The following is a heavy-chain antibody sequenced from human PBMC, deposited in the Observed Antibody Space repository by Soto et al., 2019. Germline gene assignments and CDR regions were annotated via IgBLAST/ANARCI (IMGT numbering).Heavy chain of an antibody. D-gene: IGHD2-8*01. V-gene: IGHV1-3*04. Sequence: VHLVQSGAEVKKPGTSVKVACKASGYSFTNYAMHWVRQAPGQRLEWMGWINTGNGNTQYSQKFLGRVTITRGTYASTAYMELSSLRSEDTAVYYCARRRTNVSYYFDYWGQGTLVTVSS. J-gene: IGHJ4*02. CDR2: INTGNGNT. CDR1: GYSFTNYA. CDR3: ARRRTNVSYYFDY.